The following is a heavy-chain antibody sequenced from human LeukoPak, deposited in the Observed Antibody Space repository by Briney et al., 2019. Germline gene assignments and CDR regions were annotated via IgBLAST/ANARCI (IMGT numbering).Heavy chain of an antibody. D-gene: IGHD4-17*01. V-gene: IGHV4-59*01. CDR3: AWGLDYGDPTRYYGMDV. Sequence: SETLSLTCTVPGGSISSYYWSWIRQPPGKGLEWIGYIYYSGSTNYNPSLKSRVTISVDTSKNQFSLKLSSVTAADTAVYYCAWGLDYGDPTRYYGMDVWGQGTTVTVSS. J-gene: IGHJ6*02. CDR2: IYYSGST. CDR1: GGSISSYY.